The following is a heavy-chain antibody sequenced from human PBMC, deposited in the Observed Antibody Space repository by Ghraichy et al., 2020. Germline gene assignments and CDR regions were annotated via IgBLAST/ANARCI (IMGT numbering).Heavy chain of an antibody. V-gene: IGHV3-30-3*01. CDR2: ISYDGSNK. CDR3: ARDEGSADIVVVPAAMRLPGEHNNWFDP. D-gene: IGHD2-2*01. Sequence: LSLTCAASGFTFSSYAMHWVRQAPGKGLEWVAVISYDGSNKYYADSVKGRFTISRDNSKNTLYLQMNSLRAEDTAVYYCARDEGSADIVVVPAAMRLPGEHNNWFDPWGQGTLVTVSS. J-gene: IGHJ5*02. CDR1: GFTFSSYA.